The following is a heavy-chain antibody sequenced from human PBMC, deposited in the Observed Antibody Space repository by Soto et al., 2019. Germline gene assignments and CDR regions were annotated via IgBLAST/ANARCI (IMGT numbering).Heavy chain of an antibody. V-gene: IGHV4-39*01. J-gene: IGHJ4*02. Sequence: PSETLSLTCTVSGGSISSSSYYWGWIRQPPGKGLEWIGSIYYSGSTYYNPSLKSRVTISVDTSKNQFSLKLSSVTAADTAVYYCARQDSSGLLYNFDYWGQGTLVTVSS. CDR3: ARQDSSGLLYNFDY. CDR1: GGSISSSSYY. CDR2: IYYSGST. D-gene: IGHD3-22*01.